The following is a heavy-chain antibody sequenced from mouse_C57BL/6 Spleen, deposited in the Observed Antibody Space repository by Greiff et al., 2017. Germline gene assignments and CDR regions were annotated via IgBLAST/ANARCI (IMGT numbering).Heavy chain of an antibody. CDR1: GFNIKNTY. J-gene: IGHJ4*01. D-gene: IGHD2-4*01. CDR3: DFYYDYDLYYYAMDY. CDR2: IDPANGNT. Sequence: VQLQQSVAELVRPGASVKLSCTASGFNIKNTYMHWVKQRPEQGLEWIGRIDPANGNTKYAPKFQGKATITADTSSNTAYLQLSSLTSEDTAIYYCDFYYDYDLYYYAMDYWGQGTSVTVSS. V-gene: IGHV14-3*01.